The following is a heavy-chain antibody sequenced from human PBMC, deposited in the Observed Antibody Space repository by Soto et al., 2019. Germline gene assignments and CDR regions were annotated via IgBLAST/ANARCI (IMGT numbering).Heavy chain of an antibody. CDR1: GFTFSSYG. V-gene: IGHV3-30*18. CDR2: ISYDGSNK. CDR3: AKDLRQWLVLNYYYGMDV. Sequence: GGSLRLSCAASGFTFSSYGMHWVRQAPGKGLEWVAVISYDGSNKYYADSVKGRFTISRDNSKNTLYLQMNSLRAEDTAVYYCAKDLRQWLVLNYYYGMDVWGQGTTVTVSS. J-gene: IGHJ6*02. D-gene: IGHD6-19*01.